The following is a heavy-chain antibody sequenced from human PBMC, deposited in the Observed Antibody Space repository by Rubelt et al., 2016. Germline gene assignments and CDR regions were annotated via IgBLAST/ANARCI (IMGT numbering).Heavy chain of an antibody. V-gene: IGHV1-69*06. J-gene: IGHJ6*02. Sequence: QVQLVQSGAEVKKPGASVKVSCKASGYTFTSYGISWVRQAPGQGLEWMGGIIPLFGTANYAQKFQGRVTITADKSTSTAYMELSSLRSEDTAGYYCARDIIHDRITHNDVWGQGTTVTVSS. D-gene: IGHD3-3*01. CDR3: ARDIIHDRITHNDV. CDR2: IIPLFGTA. CDR1: GYTFTSYG.